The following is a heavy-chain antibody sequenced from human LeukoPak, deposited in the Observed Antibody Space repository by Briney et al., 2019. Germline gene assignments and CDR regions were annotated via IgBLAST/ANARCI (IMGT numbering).Heavy chain of an antibody. Sequence: GASVKVSCKASGYTFTGYFMHWVRQAPGQGLEWMGWINPNSGGTNHAQKFQGRVTMTRDTSISTAYMELSRLRSDDTAVYYCARDLSSQRYYYYGMDVWGQGTTVTVSS. D-gene: IGHD6-19*01. V-gene: IGHV1-2*02. CDR3: ARDLSSQRYYYYGMDV. J-gene: IGHJ6*02. CDR1: GYTFTGYF. CDR2: INPNSGGT.